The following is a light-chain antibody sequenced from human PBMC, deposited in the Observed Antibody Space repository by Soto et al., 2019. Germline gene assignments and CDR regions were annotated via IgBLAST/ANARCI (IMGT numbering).Light chain of an antibody. J-gene: IGKJ1*01. CDR3: QQYGGLPWP. CDR2: AAS. V-gene: IGKV3-20*01. Sequence: EIVLTQTPGTLSLSPGDRATVSCRASRSVSAGYLAWYQQKPGQAPRLLIYAASRRATGIPDRFSGSGSGTDFVLTISRLEPEDLAVYYCQQYGGLPWPFGHGTKVEIK. CDR1: RSVSAGY.